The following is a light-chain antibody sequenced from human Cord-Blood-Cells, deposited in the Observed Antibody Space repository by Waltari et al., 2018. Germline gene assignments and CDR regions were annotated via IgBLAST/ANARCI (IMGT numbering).Light chain of an antibody. CDR3: AAWDDSLSGVV. CDR1: SPNIGRNY. V-gene: IGLV1-47*01. Sequence: QSVLIQPPSASGTPGQRVTISCSGSSPNIGRNYVYWYRQLPGTAPKRLIYRNNQRPSGVPDRFAGSKYGDSASLAVGGLRSEDEADYYCAAWDDSLSGVVFGGGTKLTVL. CDR2: RNN. J-gene: IGLJ2*01.